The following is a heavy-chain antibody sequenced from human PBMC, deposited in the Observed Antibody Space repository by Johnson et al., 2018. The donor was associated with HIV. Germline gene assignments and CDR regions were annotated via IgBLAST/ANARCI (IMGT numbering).Heavy chain of an antibody. V-gene: IGHV3-11*04. Sequence: QVQLVESGGGLVQPGRSLRLSCAASGFSFSDYYMSWIRQAPGKGPEWVSYISSSGSTIYYADSVKGRFTISRDNAKNSLYLQMNSLRVEDTALYYCARPADYGDYSRDAFDIWGQGTMVTVSS. J-gene: IGHJ3*02. CDR1: GFSFSDYY. CDR2: ISSSGSTI. CDR3: ARPADYGDYSRDAFDI. D-gene: IGHD4-17*01.